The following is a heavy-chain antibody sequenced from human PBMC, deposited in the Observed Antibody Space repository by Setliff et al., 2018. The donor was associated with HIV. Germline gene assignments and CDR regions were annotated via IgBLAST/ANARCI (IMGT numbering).Heavy chain of an antibody. J-gene: IGHJ4*02. CDR3: ARDQPQDYDSLTGYYTGRYFDY. Sequence: SETLSLTCTVADGSISTGSYYWSWVRQPAGRGLEWIGQTYSSGSTKCNPSLKSRVTISVDTSKNQFSLKLTSVTAADTAVYYCARDQPQDYDSLTGYYTGRYFDYWGRGTLVTVSS. CDR1: DGSISTGSYY. V-gene: IGHV4-61*09. D-gene: IGHD3-9*01. CDR2: TYSSGST.